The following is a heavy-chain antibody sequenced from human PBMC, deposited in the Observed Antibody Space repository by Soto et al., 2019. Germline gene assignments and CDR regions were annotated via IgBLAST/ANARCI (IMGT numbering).Heavy chain of an antibody. D-gene: IGHD3-10*01. CDR3: ARGRVPYYYGSGSYYNKPFDY. CDR1: GFTFSHYW. CDR2: INQDGSEK. J-gene: IGHJ4*02. V-gene: IGHV3-7*01. Sequence: GGSLRLSCAASGFTFSHYWMSWVRRAPGKGLEWVADINQDGSEKYYVDSVKGRFTISRDNADNSLYLHMDSLRVEDTAVYYCARGRVPYYYGSGSYYNKPFDYWGQGTLATVSS.